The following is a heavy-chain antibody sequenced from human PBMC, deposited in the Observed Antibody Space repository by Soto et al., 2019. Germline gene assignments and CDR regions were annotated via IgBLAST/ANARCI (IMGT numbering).Heavy chain of an antibody. Sequence: PSETLSLTCAVYGGSFSGYYWSWIRQPPGKGLEWIGEINHSGSTNYNPSLKSRVTISVDTSKNQFSLKLSSVTAADTAVYYCARESRTGYSSSYSGPDFDYWGQGTLVTVSS. CDR2: INHSGST. J-gene: IGHJ4*02. D-gene: IGHD6-6*01. CDR3: ARESRTGYSSSYSGPDFDY. CDR1: GGSFSGYY. V-gene: IGHV4-34*01.